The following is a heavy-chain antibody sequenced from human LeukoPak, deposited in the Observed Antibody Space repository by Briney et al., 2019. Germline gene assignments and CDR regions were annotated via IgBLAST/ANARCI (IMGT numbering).Heavy chain of an antibody. CDR2: ISSSGSTI. Sequence: PGGSLRPSCAASGFTFSDYYMSWIRQAPGKGLEWVSYISSSGSTIYYADSVKGRFTISRDNAKNSLYLQMNSLRAEDTAVYYCARWRDFWNYGMDAWGQGTTVTVSS. D-gene: IGHD3-3*01. J-gene: IGHJ6*02. CDR3: ARWRDFWNYGMDA. CDR1: GFTFSDYY. V-gene: IGHV3-11*01.